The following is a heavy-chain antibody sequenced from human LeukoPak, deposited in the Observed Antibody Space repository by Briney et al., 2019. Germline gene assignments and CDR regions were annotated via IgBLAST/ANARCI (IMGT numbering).Heavy chain of an antibody. CDR3: ARVSYDLWSSQRALAY. CDR2: INPSGGST. Sequence: ASVKVSCKASGYTFTSYYMHWVRQAPGQGLEWMGIINPSGGSTSYAQKFQGRVTMTRDTSTSTVYMELSSLRSEDTAVYYCARVSYDLWSSQRALAYWGQGTLVTVSS. D-gene: IGHD3-3*01. J-gene: IGHJ4*02. CDR1: GYTFTSYY. V-gene: IGHV1-46*01.